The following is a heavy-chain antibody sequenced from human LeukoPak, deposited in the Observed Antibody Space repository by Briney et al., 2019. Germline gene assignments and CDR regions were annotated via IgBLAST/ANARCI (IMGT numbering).Heavy chain of an antibody. D-gene: IGHD3-9*01. CDR2: IIPIFGTA. V-gene: IGHV1-69*06. J-gene: IGHJ6*03. CDR3: ARYQVGYYDILTGGRSRYYYMDV. CDR1: GYTFTSYY. Sequence: SVKVSCKASGYTFTSYYMHWVRQAPGQGLEWMGGIIPIFGTANYAQKFQGRVTITADKSTSTAYMELSSLRSEDTAVYYCARYQVGYYDILTGGRSRYYYMDVWGKGTTVTISS.